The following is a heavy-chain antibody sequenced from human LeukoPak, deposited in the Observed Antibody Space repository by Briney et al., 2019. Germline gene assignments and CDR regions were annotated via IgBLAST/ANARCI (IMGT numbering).Heavy chain of an antibody. Sequence: ASVKVSCKASGYQFSTYAMNWVRQAPGRGLEWMGWITTNTGNPTYAQGFTGRFVFSSDTSVRTAYLEISNLKPEDTGVYYCARRSAHYYYMDLWGSGTAVTVSS. V-gene: IGHV7-4-1*02. CDR2: ITTNTGNP. D-gene: IGHD3-10*01. CDR1: GYQFSTYA. J-gene: IGHJ6*03. CDR3: ARRSAHYYYMDL.